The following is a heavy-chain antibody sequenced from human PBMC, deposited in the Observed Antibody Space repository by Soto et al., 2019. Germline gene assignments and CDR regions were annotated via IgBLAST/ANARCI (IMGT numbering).Heavy chain of an antibody. J-gene: IGHJ6*02. V-gene: IGHV3-74*01. CDR2: INSDGSST. CDR1: GFTFSSYW. D-gene: IGHD6-19*01. CDR3: ARDAEAGDYYYYYGMDV. Sequence: HPVGSLRLSCAASGFTFSSYWMHWVRQAPGKGLVWVSRINSDGSSTSYADSVKGRFTISRDNAKNTLYLQMNSLRAEDTAVYYCARDAEAGDYYYYYGMDVWGQGATVTSP.